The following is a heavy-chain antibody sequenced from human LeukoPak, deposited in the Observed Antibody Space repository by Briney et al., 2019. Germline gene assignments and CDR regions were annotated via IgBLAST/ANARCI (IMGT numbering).Heavy chain of an antibody. CDR2: ISYDVGKK. CDR3: AKDDYYDTSGYRD. Sequence: GGSLRLSCAASGFTFSSYAMSWVRQAPGKGLEWVAVISYDVGKKYYADSVKGRFTISRDNSKNTLYLQMNSLRAEDTAVYYCAKDDYYDTSGYRDWGQGTLVTVSS. V-gene: IGHV3-30*18. CDR1: GFTFSSYA. J-gene: IGHJ4*02. D-gene: IGHD3-22*01.